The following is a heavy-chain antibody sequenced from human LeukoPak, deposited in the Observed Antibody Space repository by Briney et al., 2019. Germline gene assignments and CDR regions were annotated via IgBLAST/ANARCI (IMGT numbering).Heavy chain of an antibody. CDR3: ARDAREFDF. CDR1: GYTFTAYY. D-gene: IGHD1-26*01. CDR2: INPNSGGT. Sequence: ASVKVSCKASGYTFTAYYMHWVRQAPRQGLEWMGWINPNSGGTNYAQKFQGRVTMSRDSSITTAYMELSRLRSDDTAVYYCARDAREFDFWGQGTLVTVSS. V-gene: IGHV1-2*02. J-gene: IGHJ4*02.